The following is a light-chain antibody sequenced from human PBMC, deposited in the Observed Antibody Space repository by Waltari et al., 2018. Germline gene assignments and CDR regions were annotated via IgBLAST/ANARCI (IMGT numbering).Light chain of an antibody. CDR2: AAS. Sequence: DIQMTQSPSSLSASVGESVTITCRASQSISSYLNWYQQKPGKAPKLLIYAASSLQSGVPSRFSGSGSGTDFTLTISSLQPEDFATYYCQQSYSTPLFGPGTKVDIK. J-gene: IGKJ3*01. V-gene: IGKV1-39*01. CDR1: QSISSY. CDR3: QQSYSTPL.